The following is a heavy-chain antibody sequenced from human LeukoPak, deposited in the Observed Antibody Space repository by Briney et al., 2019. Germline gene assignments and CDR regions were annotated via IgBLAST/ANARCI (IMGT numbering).Heavy chain of an antibody. J-gene: IGHJ4*02. V-gene: IGHV1-69*05. D-gene: IGHD4-17*01. Sequence: ASVKVSCKASGGTFSSYAISWVRRAPGQGLEWMGGIIPIFGTANYAQKFQGRVTITTDESTSTAYMELSSLRSEDTAVYYCATLYGAQGDYFDYWGQGTLVTVSS. CDR2: IIPIFGTA. CDR3: ATLYGAQGDYFDY. CDR1: GGTFSSYA.